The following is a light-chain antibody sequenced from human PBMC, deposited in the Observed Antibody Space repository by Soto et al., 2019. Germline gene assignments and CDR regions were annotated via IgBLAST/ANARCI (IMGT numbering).Light chain of an antibody. CDR1: SSDVGDYNY. Sequence: QSVLTQPASVSGSPGQSITISCTGTSSDVGDYNYVSWYQHHPGKAPQLMIYDVSNRPSGVSNRFSGSKSGNTASLTISGLQADDEADYYCSSYTSTNTYVFGPGTKLTVL. CDR2: DVS. J-gene: IGLJ1*01. V-gene: IGLV2-14*03. CDR3: SSYTSTNTYV.